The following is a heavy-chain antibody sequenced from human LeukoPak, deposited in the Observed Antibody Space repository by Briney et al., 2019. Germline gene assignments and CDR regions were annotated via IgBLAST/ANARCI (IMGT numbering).Heavy chain of an antibody. CDR1: GFDFSDYY. J-gene: IGHJ4*02. Sequence: GGSLRLSCAASGFDFSDYYMSWIRQAPGKGLEWVANIKEDGNGKYYVDSVKGRFTISRDNAKNTLFLQMKSLRAEDTAVYYCAREKRHNYYGSGSYYRWGQGTLVTVSS. CDR3: AREKRHNYYGSGSYYR. CDR2: IKEDGNGK. D-gene: IGHD3-10*01. V-gene: IGHV3-7*01.